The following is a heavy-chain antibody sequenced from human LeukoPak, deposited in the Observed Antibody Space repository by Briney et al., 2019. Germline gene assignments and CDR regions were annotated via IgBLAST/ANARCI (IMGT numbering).Heavy chain of an antibody. J-gene: IGHJ6*02. D-gene: IGHD6-19*01. Sequence: TLSLTCAVSGDSFSSNSAAWNWIRQSPSRGLEWLGRTYYRSKLYNDYAVSVKSRITINPDTSKNQFSLQLNSVTPEDTAVYYCAREGYSSGWYYYYYGMDVWGQGTTVTVSS. CDR1: GDSFSSNSAA. CDR2: TYYRSKLYN. CDR3: AREGYSSGWYYYYYGMDV. V-gene: IGHV6-1*01.